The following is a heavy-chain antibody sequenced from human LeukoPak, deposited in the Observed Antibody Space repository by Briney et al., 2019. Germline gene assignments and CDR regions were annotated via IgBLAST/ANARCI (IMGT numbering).Heavy chain of an antibody. J-gene: IGHJ6*03. CDR2: IYTSGGT. D-gene: IGHD6-6*01. V-gene: IGHV4-4*07. Sequence: SETLSLTRAVSGGSISSYYWSWIRQPAGKGLEWIGRIYTSGGTNYNPSLKSRVTMSLDTSKNQFSLKLSSVTAADTAVYYCARAKQVAYYYYYMDVWGKGTTVTVSS. CDR3: ARAKQVAYYYYYMDV. CDR1: GGSISSYY.